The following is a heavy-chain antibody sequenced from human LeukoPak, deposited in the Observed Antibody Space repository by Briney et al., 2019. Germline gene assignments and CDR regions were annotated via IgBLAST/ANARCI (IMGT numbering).Heavy chain of an antibody. J-gene: IGHJ4*02. V-gene: IGHV4-34*01. CDR1: GGSFSGYY. CDR2: INHSRST. D-gene: IGHD1-26*01. Sequence: SETLSLTCAVYGGSFSGYYWSGIRQPPGKGLEWIGEINHSRSTNYNPSLKTRVTISVDTSKNQFSLKLSSVTAADTAVYYCARAFLGKVGSSRFDYWGQGTLVTVSS. CDR3: ARAFLGKVGSSRFDY.